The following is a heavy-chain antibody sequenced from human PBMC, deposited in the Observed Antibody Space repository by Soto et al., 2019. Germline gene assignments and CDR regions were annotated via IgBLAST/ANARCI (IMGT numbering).Heavy chain of an antibody. D-gene: IGHD5-12*01. J-gene: IGHJ4*02. CDR1: GGSISSYY. CDR3: ARQSGYSGYDPLTY. CDR2: IYYSGST. Sequence: SETLSLTCTVSGGSISSYYWSWIRQPPGKGLEWIGYIYYSGSTNYNPSLKSRVTISVDTSKNQFSLKLSSVTAADTAVYYCARQSGYSGYDPLTYWGQGTLVTVSS. V-gene: IGHV4-59*08.